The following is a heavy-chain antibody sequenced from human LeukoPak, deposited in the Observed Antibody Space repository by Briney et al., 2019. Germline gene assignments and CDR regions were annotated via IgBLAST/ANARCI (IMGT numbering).Heavy chain of an antibody. CDR2: INPNCGGT. D-gene: IGHD6-13*01. CDR3: ARLAAADRDVDY. Sequence: ASVTVSCKASGYTFTGYYMHWVRQAPGQGLEWMGRINPNCGGTNYAQKFQGRVTMTGDTSISTAYMELSRLRSDDTAVYYCARLAAADRDVDYWGQGTLVTVSS. CDR1: GYTFTGYY. V-gene: IGHV1-2*06. J-gene: IGHJ4*02.